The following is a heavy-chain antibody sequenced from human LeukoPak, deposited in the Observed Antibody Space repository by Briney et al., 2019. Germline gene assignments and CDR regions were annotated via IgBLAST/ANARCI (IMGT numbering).Heavy chain of an antibody. V-gene: IGHV1-69*05. CDR2: SIPMFGTS. Sequence: ASVKVSCKVPGGTFSDYALSWVRQAPGQGLEWIGGSIPMFGTSNYAQKFQGRVTLTTDESTGTAYMELNSLTSADTAVYYCARGSLLTSMRWFDPWGQGTLVTVSS. J-gene: IGHJ5*02. CDR3: ARGSLLTSMRWFDP. CDR1: GGTFSDYA. D-gene: IGHD2/OR15-2a*01.